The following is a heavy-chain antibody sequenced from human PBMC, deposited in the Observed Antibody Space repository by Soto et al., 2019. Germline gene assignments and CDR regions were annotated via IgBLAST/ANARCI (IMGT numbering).Heavy chain of an antibody. J-gene: IGHJ1*01. CDR3: ARDSYDFWSGYSQGPKTETHLKH. CDR1: GFTFSSYA. V-gene: IGHV3-30-3*01. D-gene: IGHD3-3*01. Sequence: GGSLRLSCAASGFTFSSYAMHWVRQAPGKGLEWVAVISYDGSNKYYADSVKGRFTISRDNSKNTLYLQMNSLRAEDTAVYYCARDSYDFWSGYSQGPKTETHLKHWGQGTMVTVSS. CDR2: ISYDGSNK.